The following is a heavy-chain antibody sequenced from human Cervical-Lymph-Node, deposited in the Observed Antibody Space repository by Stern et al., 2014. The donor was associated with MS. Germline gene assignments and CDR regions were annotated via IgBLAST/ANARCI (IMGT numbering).Heavy chain of an antibody. Sequence: QVTLKQSGPTLVKPPQTLTLTCTFSGFSLSTSGEGVGWIRQPPGKALEWLALIYWDDDKRYSPSLKSRLTITKDTSKNQVVLTMTNMDPVDTATYYCAHEDTAMVMGYWGQGTLVTVSS. D-gene: IGHD5-18*01. CDR1: GFSLSTSGEG. V-gene: IGHV2-5*02. J-gene: IGHJ4*02. CDR3: AHEDTAMVMGY. CDR2: IYWDDDK.